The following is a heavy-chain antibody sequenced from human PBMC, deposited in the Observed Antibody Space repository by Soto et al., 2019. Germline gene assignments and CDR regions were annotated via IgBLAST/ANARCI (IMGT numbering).Heavy chain of an antibody. CDR2: VGRDGGGK. J-gene: IGHJ2*01. V-gene: IGHV3-64*04. CDR3: ASHWYFDF. Sequence: GGSLRLSCSASGFTFSGQSMHWVRQAPGKGLEYVAAVGRDGGGKYYADSVKGRFTISRDNSKNTLYLQMNSLRLEDTAVYYCASHWYFDFWGRGTLVTVSS. CDR1: GFTFSGQS.